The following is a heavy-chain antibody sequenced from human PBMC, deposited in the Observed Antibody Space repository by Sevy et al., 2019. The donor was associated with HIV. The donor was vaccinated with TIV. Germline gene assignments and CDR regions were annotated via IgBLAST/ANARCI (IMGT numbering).Heavy chain of an antibody. D-gene: IGHD3-10*01. J-gene: IGHJ4*02. Sequence: GGSLRLSCAASGFTFSSYAMSWVRQAPGKGLEWVSAISGSGGGTYYADSLKGRFTISRDNSKNTLYLQMNSLRAEDTAVYYCAKAEITMVRGVISYYFDYWGQGTLVTVSS. CDR1: GFTFSSYA. CDR2: ISGSGGGT. CDR3: AKAEITMVRGVISYYFDY. V-gene: IGHV3-23*01.